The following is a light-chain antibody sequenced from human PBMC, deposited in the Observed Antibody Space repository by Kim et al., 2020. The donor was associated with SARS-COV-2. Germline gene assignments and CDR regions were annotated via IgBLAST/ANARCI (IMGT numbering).Light chain of an antibody. CDR2: RNN. CDR3: APWDDSLSVWV. Sequence: QSALTQPPSASGTPGQRVTISCSGSISDIGSDYVYWYQQLPGTAPKLLIYRNNQRPSGVPDRFSGSKSGTSASLAISGLRSEDEADYYCAPWDDSLSVWVFGGGTQLTVL. CDR1: ISDIGSDY. V-gene: IGLV1-47*01. J-gene: IGLJ3*02.